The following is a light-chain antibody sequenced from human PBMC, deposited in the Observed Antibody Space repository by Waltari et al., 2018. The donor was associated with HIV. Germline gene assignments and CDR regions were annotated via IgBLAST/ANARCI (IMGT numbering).Light chain of an antibody. V-gene: IGKV1-27*01. Sequence: GDRVTITCRASQGIKNYLAWYQQKPGKVPKLLIYAASALQSGVPSRFSGSGSGTDFTLTISSLQPEDVATYYCQNYNSAPFTFGPGTKVDIK. J-gene: IGKJ3*01. CDR3: QNYNSAPFT. CDR2: AAS. CDR1: QGIKNY.